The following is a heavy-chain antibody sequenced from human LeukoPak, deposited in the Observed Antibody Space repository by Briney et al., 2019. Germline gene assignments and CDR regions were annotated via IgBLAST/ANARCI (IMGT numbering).Heavy chain of an antibody. CDR1: GFTFSSYA. Sequence: GGSLRLSCAASGFTFSSYAMNWVRQAPGKGLEYVSAISSNGGSTYYANSVKGRFTISRDNSKTTLYLQMGSLRAEDMAVYYCARAADYYGSGSYYNAVYYYGMDVWGQGTTVTVSS. V-gene: IGHV3-64*01. CDR3: ARAADYYGSGSYYNAVYYYGMDV. D-gene: IGHD3-10*01. J-gene: IGHJ6*02. CDR2: ISSNGGST.